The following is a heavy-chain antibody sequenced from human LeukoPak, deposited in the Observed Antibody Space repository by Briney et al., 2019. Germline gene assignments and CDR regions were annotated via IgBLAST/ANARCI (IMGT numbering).Heavy chain of an antibody. CDR1: GGSISSSSYY. CDR2: IYYIGNT. CDR3: ASSLLLRYFDYA. D-gene: IGHD3-9*01. Sequence: SETLSLTCTVSGGSISSSSYYWGWIRQPPGKGLEWIGSIYYIGNTYYNPSLKSRVTISVDTSKNQFTLKLSSVTAADTAVYYCASSLLLRYFDYAWGQGTLVTVSS. V-gene: IGHV4-39*01. J-gene: IGHJ5*02.